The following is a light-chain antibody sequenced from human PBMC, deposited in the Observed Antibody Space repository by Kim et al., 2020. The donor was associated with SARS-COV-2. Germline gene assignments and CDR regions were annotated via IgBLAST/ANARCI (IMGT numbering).Light chain of an antibody. Sequence: QRVTISCSGSSSNIGNNAVNWYQQRPGKAPKLLIYYDELLPSGVSDRFSGSKSGTSASLAISGLQSEDEADYYCAAWDDSLNVVVFGGGTQLTVL. J-gene: IGLJ2*01. CDR3: AAWDDSLNVVV. CDR1: SSNIGNNA. V-gene: IGLV1-36*01. CDR2: YDE.